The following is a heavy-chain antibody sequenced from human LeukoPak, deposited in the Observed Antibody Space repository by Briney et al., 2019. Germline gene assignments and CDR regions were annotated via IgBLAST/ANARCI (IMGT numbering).Heavy chain of an antibody. CDR3: AKDGPSGYYYHRYWYFDL. D-gene: IGHD3-22*01. Sequence: PGGSLRLSCAASEFTFSSYAMSWVRQAPGKGLEWVSGISGSGGSTYYADSVKGRFTISRDNSKNTLYLQMNSLRAEDTAVYYCAKDGPSGYYYHRYWYFDLWGRGTLVTVSS. CDR2: ISGSGGST. J-gene: IGHJ2*01. CDR1: EFTFSSYA. V-gene: IGHV3-23*01.